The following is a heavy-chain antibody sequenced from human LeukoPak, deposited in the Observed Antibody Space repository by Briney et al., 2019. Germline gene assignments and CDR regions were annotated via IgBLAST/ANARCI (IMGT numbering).Heavy chain of an antibody. CDR3: ARDFRWLQD. CDR2: IFHSGLT. J-gene: IGHJ4*02. Sequence: SETLSLTGTVSGASISSYYWSWIRKPPGKGLEWIGYIFHSGLTKYNASLKSPVTTSVDTCKNQFCLKLSSVTAADPAVYYCARDFRWLQDWGQGNLV. D-gene: IGHD5-24*01. CDR1: GASISSYY. V-gene: IGHV4-59*01.